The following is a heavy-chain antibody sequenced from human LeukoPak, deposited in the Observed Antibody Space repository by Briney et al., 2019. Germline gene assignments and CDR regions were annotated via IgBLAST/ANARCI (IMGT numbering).Heavy chain of an antibody. V-gene: IGHV3-7*04. CDR2: IKKDGSET. D-gene: IGHD6-19*01. CDR3: ARGGAVAGTFDY. CDR1: GFTFSTSW. J-gene: IGHJ4*02. Sequence: GGSLRLSCAASGFTFSTSWMSWVRQVPGKGLEWVANIKKDGSETYYVDSVKGRFTISRDNSKNTLYLQMNSLRAEDTAVYYCARGGAVAGTFDYWGQGTLVTVSS.